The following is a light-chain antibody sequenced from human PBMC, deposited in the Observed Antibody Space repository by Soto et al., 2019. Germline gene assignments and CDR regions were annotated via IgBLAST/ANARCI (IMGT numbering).Light chain of an antibody. J-gene: IGKJ4*01. Sequence: DVQMTQSPSSLSASVGDRVTITCRASQDIKDWLAWYQQKPAKAPKSLISAASNLQPGVPSRFSGSGSGTEFTLTITSLQPEDSATYYCQQYNTYPLTFGGGTKVEIK. CDR3: QQYNTYPLT. CDR1: QDIKDW. V-gene: IGKV1D-16*01. CDR2: AAS.